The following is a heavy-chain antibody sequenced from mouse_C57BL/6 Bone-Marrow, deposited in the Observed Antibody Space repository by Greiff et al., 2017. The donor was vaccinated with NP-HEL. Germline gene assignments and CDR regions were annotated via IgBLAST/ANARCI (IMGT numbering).Heavy chain of an antibody. CDR2: ISSGSSTI. CDR3: ARGLLYGFAY. CDR1: GFTFSDYG. Sequence: EVMLVESGGGLVKPGGSLKLSCAASGFTFSDYGMHWVRQAPEKGLEWVAYISSGSSTIYYADTVKGRFTISRDNAKNTLFLQMTSLRSEDTAMYYCARGLLYGFAYWGQGTLVTVSA. V-gene: IGHV5-17*01. D-gene: IGHD2-12*01. J-gene: IGHJ3*01.